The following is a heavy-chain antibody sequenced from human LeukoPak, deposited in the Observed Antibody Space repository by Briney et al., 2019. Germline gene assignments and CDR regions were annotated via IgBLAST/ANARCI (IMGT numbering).Heavy chain of an antibody. CDR1: GYTFTSYD. Sequence: ASVKVSCKDSGYTFTSYDINWVRQATGQGLEWMGWMSPNSGNTGYAQKFQGRVTMTRNTSISTAYMELSSLRSEDTAVYYCAKARLPHCGTDCLEYWGRGTLVTVSS. J-gene: IGHJ4*02. CDR3: AKARLPHCGTDCLEY. CDR2: MSPNSGNT. V-gene: IGHV1-8*01. D-gene: IGHD2-21*02.